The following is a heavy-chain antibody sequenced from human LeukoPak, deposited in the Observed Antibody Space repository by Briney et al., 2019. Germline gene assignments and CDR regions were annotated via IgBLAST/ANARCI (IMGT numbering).Heavy chain of an antibody. Sequence: PSETLSLTCTVSGGSISSYYWGWIRQPPGKGLEWIGYIYYSGSTNYNPSLKSRVTISVDTSKNQFSLKLSSVTAADTAVYYCARDIRGYGSGSYHKLSHYYYYYGMDVWGQGTTVTVSS. CDR1: GGSISSYY. CDR3: ARDIRGYGSGSYHKLSHYYYYYGMDV. J-gene: IGHJ6*02. CDR2: IYYSGST. D-gene: IGHD3-10*01. V-gene: IGHV4-59*01.